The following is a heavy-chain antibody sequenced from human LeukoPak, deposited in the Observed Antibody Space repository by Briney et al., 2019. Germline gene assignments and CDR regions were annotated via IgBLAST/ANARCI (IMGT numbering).Heavy chain of an antibody. CDR2: ISGSGGST. D-gene: IGHD6-19*01. Sequence: LSLTCTVSGGSISSGGYYWSWLRQAPGKGLEWVSAISGSGGSTYYADSVKGRFTISRDNSKNTLYLQMNSLRAEDTAVYYCAKGISGWTGNYFDYWGQGTLVTVSS. V-gene: IGHV3-23*01. CDR1: GGSISSGGYY. J-gene: IGHJ4*02. CDR3: AKGISGWTGNYFDY.